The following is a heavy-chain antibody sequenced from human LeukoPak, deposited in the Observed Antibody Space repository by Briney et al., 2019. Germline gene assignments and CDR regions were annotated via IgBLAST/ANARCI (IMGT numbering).Heavy chain of an antibody. V-gene: IGHV3-20*04. D-gene: IGHD2-21*01. J-gene: IGHJ4*02. CDR3: ARLRCGGDCYSTPYYFDY. CDR2: INWNGGST. Sequence: PGGSLRLSCAASGFTVSSNYMSWVRQAPGKGLEWVSGINWNGGSTGYADSVKGRFTISRDNAKNSLYLQMNSLRAEDTALYYCARLRCGGDCYSTPYYFDYWGQGTLVTVSS. CDR1: GFTVSSNY.